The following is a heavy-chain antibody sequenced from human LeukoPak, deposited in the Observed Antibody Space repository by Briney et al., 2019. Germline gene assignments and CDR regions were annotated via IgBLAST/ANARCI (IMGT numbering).Heavy chain of an antibody. Sequence: GASVKVSCKASGYTFTGYYMHWVRQAPGQGHEWMGWINPNSGGTNYAQKFQGRVTMTRDTSISTAYMELSSLTSDDTAVYYCARDRESSGADYWGQGIQVTVSS. CDR1: GYTFTGYY. D-gene: IGHD6-19*01. J-gene: IGHJ4*02. V-gene: IGHV1-2*02. CDR3: ARDRESSGADY. CDR2: INPNSGGT.